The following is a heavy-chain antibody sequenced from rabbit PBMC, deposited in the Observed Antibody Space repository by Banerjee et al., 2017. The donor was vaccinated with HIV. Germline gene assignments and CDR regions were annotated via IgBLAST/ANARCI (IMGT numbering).Heavy chain of an antibody. J-gene: IGHJ4*01. CDR1: GFTLSNYW. CDR2: IYTGDGNT. D-gene: IGHD4-2*01. V-gene: IGHV1S40*01. Sequence: QSLEESGGDLVKPGASLTLTCKASGFTLSNYWICWVRQAPGKGLEWIACIYTGDGNTHYARWAKGRFPISKASSTVDLKMPSLTAADTATYFCARDFNYAWGLWGPGTLVTVS. CDR3: ARDFNYAWGL.